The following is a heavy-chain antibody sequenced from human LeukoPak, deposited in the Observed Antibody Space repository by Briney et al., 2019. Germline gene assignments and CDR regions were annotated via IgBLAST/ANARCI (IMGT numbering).Heavy chain of an antibody. CDR3: ARHPIFQRPPQALYYYYGMDV. V-gene: IGHV4-39*01. J-gene: IGHJ6*02. D-gene: IGHD2-21*01. CDR2: IYYSGST. Sequence: PSETLSLTCTVSGGSISSSSYYWGWIRQPPGKGLEWIGSIYYSGSTYYNPSLKSRVTISVDTSKNQFSLKLSSVTAADTAVYYCARHPIFQRPPQALYYYYGMDVWGQGTTVTVSS. CDR1: GGSISSSSYY.